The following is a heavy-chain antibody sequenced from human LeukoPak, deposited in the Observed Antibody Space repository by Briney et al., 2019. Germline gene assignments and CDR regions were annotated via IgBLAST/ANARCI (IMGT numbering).Heavy chain of an antibody. CDR1: GYTFTSYG. Sequence: ASVKVSCKASGYTFTSYGISWVRQVPGQGLEWMGWISAYNGNTNYAQKLQGRVTMTTDTSTSTAYMELRSLRSDDTAVYYCARYYDILTGDGLYGMDVWGQGTTVTVFS. D-gene: IGHD3-9*01. V-gene: IGHV1-18*01. CDR3: ARYYDILTGDGLYGMDV. J-gene: IGHJ6*02. CDR2: ISAYNGNT.